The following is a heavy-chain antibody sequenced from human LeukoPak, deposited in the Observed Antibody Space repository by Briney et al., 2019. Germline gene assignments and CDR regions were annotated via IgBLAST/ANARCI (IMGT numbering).Heavy chain of an antibody. CDR2: ISTYNGDT. Sequence: ASVEVSCKASGYTFTSYGISWVRQAPGQGLEWMGWISTYNGDTNFAQKFQGRVTMTTDTSTNTAYMELRSLTSDDTAVYYCARGSYYDYWGQGTLVTVSS. J-gene: IGHJ4*02. D-gene: IGHD1-26*01. CDR3: ARGSYYDY. V-gene: IGHV1-18*01. CDR1: GYTFTSYG.